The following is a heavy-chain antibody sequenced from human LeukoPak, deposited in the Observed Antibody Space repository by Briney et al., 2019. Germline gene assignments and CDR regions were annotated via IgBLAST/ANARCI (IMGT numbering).Heavy chain of an antibody. CDR2: IYSGGST. CDR3: ARGHYDSSGYYVGSDY. J-gene: IGHJ4*02. D-gene: IGHD3-22*01. CDR1: GGSFSGYY. V-gene: IGHV3-53*01. Sequence: ETLSLTCAVYGGSFSGYYWSWIRQPPGKGLEWVSVIYSGGSTYYADSVKGRFTISRDNSKNTLYLQMNSLRAEDTAVYYCARGHYDSSGYYVGSDYWGQGTLVTVSS.